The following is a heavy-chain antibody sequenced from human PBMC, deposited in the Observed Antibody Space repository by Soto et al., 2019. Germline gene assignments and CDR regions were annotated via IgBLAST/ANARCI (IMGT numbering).Heavy chain of an antibody. CDR3: ARGQFNILTGYYIDY. V-gene: IGHV4-34*01. CDR2: INHSGST. J-gene: IGHJ4*02. Sequence: PSETLSLTCAVYGGSFSGYYWTWIRQPPGTGLEWIGEINHSGSTNYNPSLKSRVTISADTSKNQFSLKLRSVTTADTAVYYCARGQFNILTGYYIDYGGKGTLVTFPS. D-gene: IGHD3-9*01. CDR1: GGSFSGYY.